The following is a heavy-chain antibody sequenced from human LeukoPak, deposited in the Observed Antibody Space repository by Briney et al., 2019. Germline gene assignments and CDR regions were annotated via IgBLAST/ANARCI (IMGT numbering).Heavy chain of an antibody. V-gene: IGHV3-21*01. CDR2: ISSSSSYI. Sequence: GGSLRLSCAASGFTFSSYSMNWVRQAPGKGLEGVSSISSSSSYIYYADSVKGRFTISRDNAKNSLYLQMNSLRAEDTAVYYCARALDYDFWSGARGSSAFDIWGQGTMVTVSS. J-gene: IGHJ3*02. CDR1: GFTFSSYS. CDR3: ARALDYDFWSGARGSSAFDI. D-gene: IGHD3-3*01.